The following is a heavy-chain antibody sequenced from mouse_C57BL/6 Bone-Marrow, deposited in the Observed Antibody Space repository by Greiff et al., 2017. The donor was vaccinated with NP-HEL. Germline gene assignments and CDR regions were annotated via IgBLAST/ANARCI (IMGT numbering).Heavy chain of an antibody. CDR1: GYTFTDYY. Sequence: EVQLQQSGPVLVKPGASVKMSCKASGYTFTDYYMNWVKQSHGKSLEWIGVINPYNGGTSYNQKFKGKATLTVDKSSSTAYMELNSLTSEDSAVYYCARSPIYPRFAYWGQGTLVTVSA. V-gene: IGHV1-19*01. D-gene: IGHD2-3*01. CDR2: INPYNGGT. CDR3: ARSPIYPRFAY. J-gene: IGHJ3*01.